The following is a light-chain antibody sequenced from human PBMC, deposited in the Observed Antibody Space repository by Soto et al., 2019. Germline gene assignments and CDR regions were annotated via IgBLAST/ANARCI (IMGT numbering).Light chain of an antibody. CDR3: LSYTGSDTLGV. CDR2: EVF. CDR1: GSDVGAYSY. J-gene: IGLJ1*01. Sequence: QSVLTQPASVSGSPGQSITISCTGTGSDVGAYSYVSWYQHHPGKAPKLIIYEVFNRPSGVSDRFSGSKSGNTASLTISGRQAEDEADYYCLSYTGSDTLGVFGTGTKVTVL. V-gene: IGLV2-14*01.